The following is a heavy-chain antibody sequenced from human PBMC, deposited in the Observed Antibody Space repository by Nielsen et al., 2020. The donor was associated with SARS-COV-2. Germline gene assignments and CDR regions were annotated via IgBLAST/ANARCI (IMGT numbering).Heavy chain of an antibody. CDR1: GFTFSSYG. J-gene: IGHJ4*02. D-gene: IGHD7-27*01. V-gene: IGHV3-33*03. CDR3: AKDTGDYFDY. CDR2: IWYDGSNK. Sequence: GGSLRLSCAASGFTFSSYGMHWVRQAPGKGLEWVAVIWYDGSNKYYADSVKGRFTISRDNAKNSLYLQMNSLRAEDTALYYCAKDTGDYFDYWGQGTLVTVSS.